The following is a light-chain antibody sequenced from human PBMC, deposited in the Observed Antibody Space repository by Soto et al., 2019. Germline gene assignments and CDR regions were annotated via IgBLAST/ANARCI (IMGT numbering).Light chain of an antibody. J-gene: IGKJ4*01. CDR2: AAS. Sequence: EIVMTQSPATLSVSPGESATLSCRASQSVSSNLAWHQQKPGQAPRLLIYAASTRATGIPARFSGSGSGTEFTPTISSLQSEDFAVYYCQHYNNWPLTFGGGTKVDIK. CDR3: QHYNNWPLT. CDR1: QSVSSN. V-gene: IGKV3-15*01.